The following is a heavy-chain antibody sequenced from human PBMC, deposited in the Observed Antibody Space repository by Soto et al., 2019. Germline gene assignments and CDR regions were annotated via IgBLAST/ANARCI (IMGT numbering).Heavy chain of an antibody. Sequence: VKVSCKASGGTFSSYAISWVRQAPGQGLEWMGGIIPIFGTANYAQKFQGRVTITADESTSTAYMELSSLRSEDTAVYYCARRPHMYDYDSSGYSDAFDIWGQGTMVTVSS. CDR3: ARRPHMYDYDSSGYSDAFDI. CDR2: IIPIFGTA. J-gene: IGHJ3*02. V-gene: IGHV1-69*13. CDR1: GGTFSSYA. D-gene: IGHD3-22*01.